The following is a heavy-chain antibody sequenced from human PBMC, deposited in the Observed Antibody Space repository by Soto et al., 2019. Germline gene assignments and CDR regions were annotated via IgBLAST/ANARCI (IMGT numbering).Heavy chain of an antibody. Sequence: QITLKESGPPLVKPTQTLTLTCTFSGFSLSTSGVGVGWIRQPPGKALEWLALIYWDDDKRYSASQKSRLTITNDTSKNHVVLTMTNMDPVDTATYYCAHSLIGYYYDSSGSNWFDPWGQGTLVTVSS. J-gene: IGHJ5*02. CDR2: IYWDDDK. CDR3: AHSLIGYYYDSSGSNWFDP. D-gene: IGHD3-22*01. CDR1: GFSLSTSGVG. V-gene: IGHV2-5*02.